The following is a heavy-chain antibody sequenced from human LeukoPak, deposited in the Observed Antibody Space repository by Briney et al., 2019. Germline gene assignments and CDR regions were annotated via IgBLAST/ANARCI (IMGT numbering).Heavy chain of an antibody. V-gene: IGHV2-70*04. J-gene: IGHJ4*02. CDR1: GFSLSTSGMR. CDR2: IDWDDDK. D-gene: IGHD1-26*01. Sequence: SGPALVKPTQTLTLTCTFSGFSLSTSGMRVSWIRQLPGKALEWLARIDWDDDKFYSTSLETRLTISKDTSKNQVVLTMTNMDPVDTATYYCARMRRGATTYYFDYWGQGTLVTVSS. CDR3: ARMRRGATTYYFDY.